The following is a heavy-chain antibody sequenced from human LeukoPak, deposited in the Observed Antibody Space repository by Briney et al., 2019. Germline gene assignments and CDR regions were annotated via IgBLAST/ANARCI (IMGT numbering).Heavy chain of an antibody. V-gene: IGHV3-66*01. D-gene: IGHD1-1*01. J-gene: IGHJ4*02. Sequence: GGSLRLSCAASGFTVSSNYMSWVRQAPGKGLEWVSVIYSGGSTYYADSVKGRFTISRDNSKNTLYLQMNSLRAEDTAVYFCAKEIRNWNSPFDYWGQGTLVTVSS. CDR3: AKEIRNWNSPFDY. CDR1: GFTVSSNY. CDR2: IYSGGST.